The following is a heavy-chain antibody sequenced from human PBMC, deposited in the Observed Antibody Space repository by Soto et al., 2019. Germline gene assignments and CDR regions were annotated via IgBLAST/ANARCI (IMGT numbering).Heavy chain of an antibody. Sequence: QVQLQESGPGLVKPSQTLSLTCTVSGGSISSGGYYWSWIRQHPGKGLEWIGYIYYSGSTYYNPSLKSRVTISVDTSKNQFSLKLSSVTAADTAVYYCARVTRSSYDFWSGHFVLDYWGQGTLVTVSS. CDR2: IYYSGST. CDR1: GGSISSGGYY. D-gene: IGHD3-3*01. J-gene: IGHJ4*02. CDR3: ARVTRSSYDFWSGHFVLDY. V-gene: IGHV4-31*03.